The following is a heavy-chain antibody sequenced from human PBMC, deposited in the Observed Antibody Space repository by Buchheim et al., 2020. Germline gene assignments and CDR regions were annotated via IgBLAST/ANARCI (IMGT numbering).Heavy chain of an antibody. CDR1: AFTVSTNY. CDR2: IYNDGTT. CDR3: ASGHHDLDY. Sequence: EVQLEESGGGLVQPGGSLRLSCAASAFTVSTNYMTWVRQAPGKGLEWVSTIYNDGTTHYAASVEGRFTISRDNSTSTLYLQMNSLKGEDTALYYCASGHHDLDYWGQGTL. V-gene: IGHV3-66*02. J-gene: IGHJ4*02.